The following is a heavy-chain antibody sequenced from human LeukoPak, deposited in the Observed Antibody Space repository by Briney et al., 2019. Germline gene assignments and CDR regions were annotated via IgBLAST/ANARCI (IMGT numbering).Heavy chain of an antibody. V-gene: IGHV4-34*01. J-gene: IGHJ6*04. D-gene: IGHD1-1*01. CDR3: ASLPRKENWNDRKNYYKGMDV. Sequence: SETLSLTCAVYGESFSGHYWSWIRQPPGKGLEWIGEISHSGSTNYNPSLKSRVTISGDTSKNQFSLKLISVTAADTAVYYCASLPRKENWNDRKNYYKGMDVWGKGT. CDR1: GESFSGHY. CDR2: ISHSGST.